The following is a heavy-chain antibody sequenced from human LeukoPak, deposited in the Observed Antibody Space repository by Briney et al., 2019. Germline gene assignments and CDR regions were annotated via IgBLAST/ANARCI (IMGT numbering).Heavy chain of an antibody. J-gene: IGHJ4*02. V-gene: IGHV3-64*01. CDR2: ISSNGGST. D-gene: IGHD3-16*01. CDR3: ARETDYDYVLDY. Sequence: QTGGSLRLSCAASGFTFSSYAMHWVRQAPGKGLEYVSAISSNGGSTYYANSVKGRFTISRDNSKSTLYLQMGSLRAEDMAVYYCARETDYDYVLDYWGQGTLVTVSS. CDR1: GFTFSSYA.